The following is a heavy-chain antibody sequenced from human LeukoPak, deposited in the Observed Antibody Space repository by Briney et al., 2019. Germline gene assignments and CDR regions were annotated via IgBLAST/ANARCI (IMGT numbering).Heavy chain of an antibody. CDR2: IYYSGST. CDR1: GCSISSGGYF. CDR3: ARAFTVSSLYYFDY. Sequence: SSQTLSLTCTVSGCSISSGGYFWSCIRQHPGKGLEWIGYIYYSGSTYYNPSLKSRVTISVDTSKNQFSLKLSSVTAADTAVYYCARAFTVSSLYYFDYWGQGTLVTVSS. J-gene: IGHJ4*02. D-gene: IGHD3-10*02. V-gene: IGHV4-31*03.